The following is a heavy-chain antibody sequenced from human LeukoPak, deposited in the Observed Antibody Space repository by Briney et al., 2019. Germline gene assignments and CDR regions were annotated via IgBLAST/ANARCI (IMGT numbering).Heavy chain of an antibody. CDR2: INPNSGGT. Sequence: ASVKVSCKASGDTFTGYYMHWVRQAPGQGLEWMGWINPNSGGTNYPQKFQGRVTMTRDTSISTAYMELSRLRSDDTAVYYCARDQLRYYDILTGPGFDYWGQGTLVTVSS. J-gene: IGHJ4*02. V-gene: IGHV1-2*02. CDR3: ARDQLRYYDILTGPGFDY. D-gene: IGHD3-9*01. CDR1: GDTFTGYY.